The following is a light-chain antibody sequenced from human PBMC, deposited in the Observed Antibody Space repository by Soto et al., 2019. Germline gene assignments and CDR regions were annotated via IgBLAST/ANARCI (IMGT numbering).Light chain of an antibody. J-gene: IGKJ5*01. CDR3: QQLFDSPIT. CDR1: QDISTS. CDR2: AAS. V-gene: IGKV1-9*01. Sequence: DIQMTQSPSSVSASIGDTVTITCRASQDISTSLAWYQVKPGKAPKLLIYAASTLESGVPSRFSATVSGTEFSLTITSLQPEDFATYYCQQLFDSPITFGQGTRLEIK.